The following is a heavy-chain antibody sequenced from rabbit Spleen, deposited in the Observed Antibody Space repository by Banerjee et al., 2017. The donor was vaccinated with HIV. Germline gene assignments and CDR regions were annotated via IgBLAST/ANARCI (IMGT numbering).Heavy chain of an antibody. CDR2: IDPVFGSA. J-gene: IGHJ4*01. Sequence: QLVESWGGLVQPGGSLKLSCKASGFDFSTYSMSWVRQAPGKGLEWIGYIDPVFGSAYYANWVNGRFTISSHNAQNTLYLQLSSLTAADTATYFCVRDQAGDADYGPYYLNLWGPGTLVTVS. CDR3: VRDQAGDADYGPYYLNL. CDR1: GFDFSTYS. V-gene: IGHV1S7*01. D-gene: IGHD2-1*01.